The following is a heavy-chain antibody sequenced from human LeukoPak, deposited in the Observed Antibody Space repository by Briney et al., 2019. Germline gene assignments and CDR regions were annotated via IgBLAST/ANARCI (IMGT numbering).Heavy chain of an antibody. Sequence: SETLSLTCAVSGVSMSSNNWWSWVRQPPGKGLEWIGEIHESGSTNYNPSLKSRVTISVDKSKDQFSLKLSPVTAADTAVYYCARHEGFSQKDWGQGTQVTVS. CDR2: IHESGST. CDR1: GVSMSSNNW. CDR3: ARHEGFSQKD. J-gene: IGHJ4*02. V-gene: IGHV4-4*02.